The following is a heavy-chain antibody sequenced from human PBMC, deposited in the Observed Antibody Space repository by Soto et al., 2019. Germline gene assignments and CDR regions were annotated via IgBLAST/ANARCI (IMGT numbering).Heavy chain of an antibody. CDR1: GGSISSYY. J-gene: IGHJ4*02. D-gene: IGHD2-8*02. V-gene: IGHV4-59*12. CDR2: IYYSGST. Sequence: SETLSLTCTVSGGSISSYYWSWIRQPPGKGLEWIGYIYYSGSTNYNPSLKSRVTISVGTSKSQFSLKLSSVTAADTAVYYCARDKITGLFDYWGQGTLVTVSS. CDR3: ARDKITGLFDY.